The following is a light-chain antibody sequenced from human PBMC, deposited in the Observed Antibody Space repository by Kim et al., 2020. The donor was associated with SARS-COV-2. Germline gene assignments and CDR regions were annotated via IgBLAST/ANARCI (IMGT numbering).Light chain of an antibody. CDR2: GKN. V-gene: IGLV3-19*01. J-gene: IGLJ1*01. CDR1: SRRSYY. Sequence: ALGQTVRIKCQGDSRRSYYASWYQQKPGQAPVLVIYGKNNRPSGIPDRFSGSSSGNTASLNITGAQAEDEADYYCNSRDSSGNHYVFGTGTKVTVL. CDR3: NSRDSSGNHYV.